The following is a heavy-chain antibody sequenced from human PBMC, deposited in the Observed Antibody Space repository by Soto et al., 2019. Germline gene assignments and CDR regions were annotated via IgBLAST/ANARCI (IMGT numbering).Heavy chain of an antibody. CDR2: LSGNGGST. J-gene: IGHJ1*01. V-gene: IGHV3-23*01. CDR3: AQVRGIVGATGFFEH. CDR1: GFIFKNYA. Sequence: GGSLRLSCAASGFIFKNYAMAWVRQAPGKGLEWVSGLSGNGGSTYYSDSVRGRFTISRDNSGNTLYLQITDVGAEDTAVYYCAQVRGIVGATGFFEHWGQGTVVTVSS. D-gene: IGHD1-26*01.